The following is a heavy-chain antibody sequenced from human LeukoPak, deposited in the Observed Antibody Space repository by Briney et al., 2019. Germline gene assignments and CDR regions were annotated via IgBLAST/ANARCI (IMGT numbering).Heavy chain of an antibody. CDR1: GYIFPNYW. V-gene: IGHV5-51*01. J-gene: IGHJ6*03. Sequence: GESLKISCKGSGYIFPNYWLGWVRQMPGKGLEWMGFIYAGDSDTTYSPSFQGQVTISADKSINTVYLQWSNLKASDTATYYCARRGGGRDYYYMDVWGKGTTVTVSS. CDR3: ARRGGGRDYYYMDV. CDR2: IYAGDSDT. D-gene: IGHD3-16*01.